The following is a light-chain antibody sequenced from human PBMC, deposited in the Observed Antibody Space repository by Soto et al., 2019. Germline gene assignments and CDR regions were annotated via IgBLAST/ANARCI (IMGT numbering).Light chain of an antibody. J-gene: IGLJ1*01. CDR2: RNN. Sequence: QSAVSQAPSASGTPGQRVTISCSGSSCNIGSNYVYWYQQLPGTAPKLLIYRNNQRPSGDPDRFSGSKSGTSASLAISGLRSQDEPDYYCAAWDATRTGYVFPTGTTVTVL. V-gene: IGLV1-47*01. CDR1: SCNIGSNY. CDR3: AAWDATRTGYV.